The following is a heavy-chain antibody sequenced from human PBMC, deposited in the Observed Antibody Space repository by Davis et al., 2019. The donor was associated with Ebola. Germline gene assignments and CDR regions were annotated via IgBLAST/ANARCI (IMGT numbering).Heavy chain of an antibody. CDR3: ATSEPSGLFPEY. V-gene: IGHV3-21*01. D-gene: IGHD3-22*01. CDR1: GFTFSSYD. J-gene: IGHJ4*01. Sequence: GESLKISCAASGFTFSSYDMHWVRQATGKGLEWVSSISSSSSYIYYADSVKGRFTISRDNAKNSLYLQMNSLRAEDTAIYYCATSEPSGLFPEYWGHGTPLTVSS. CDR2: ISSSSSYI.